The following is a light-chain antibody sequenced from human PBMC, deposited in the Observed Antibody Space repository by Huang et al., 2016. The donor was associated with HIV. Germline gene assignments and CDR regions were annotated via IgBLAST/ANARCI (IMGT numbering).Light chain of an antibody. J-gene: IGKJ1*01. CDR1: QGITDD. CDR2: GAS. Sequence: AIQMTQSPSSLSASVGDRVTITCRASQGITDDLAWYQQKTGKAPKLLISGASTLRSGVPSRFSGSGAGTDFTLTISSLQPEDYATYYCLQDNNYPRTFGQGTKVEI. V-gene: IGKV1-6*01. CDR3: LQDNNYPRT.